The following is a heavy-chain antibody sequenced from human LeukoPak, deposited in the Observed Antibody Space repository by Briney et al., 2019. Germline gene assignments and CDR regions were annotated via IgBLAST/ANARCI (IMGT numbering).Heavy chain of an antibody. CDR2: IYGGGDA. D-gene: IGHD3-22*01. CDR3: AKDPQGYYYDSSGLD. CDR1: GFAFSITY. J-gene: IGHJ4*02. Sequence: GESLRLSCTASGFAFSITYMAWVRQAPGKGLEWVSVIYGGGDAYYADSVKGRFTISRDNSKNTLYLQMNSLRAEDTAVYYCAKDPQGYYYDSSGLDWGQGTLVTVSS. V-gene: IGHV3-66*02.